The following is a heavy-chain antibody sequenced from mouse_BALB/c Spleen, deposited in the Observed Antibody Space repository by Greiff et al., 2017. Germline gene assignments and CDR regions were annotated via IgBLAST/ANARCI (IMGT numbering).Heavy chain of an antibody. J-gene: IGHJ4*01. D-gene: IGHD4-1*01. CDR2: IINGGGST. V-gene: IGHV5-12-2*01. CDR1: GFTFGSYT. CDR3: ERQDWDYAMDY. Sequence: EVKLMESGGGLVQPGGSLKLSCAASGFTFGSYTMSWVRQTPEKRLEWVADIINGGGSTYYTDTVKGRFTISRDNAKNTQYLQMSSLKSEDTAMYYCERQDWDYAMDYWGQGTSVTVSS.